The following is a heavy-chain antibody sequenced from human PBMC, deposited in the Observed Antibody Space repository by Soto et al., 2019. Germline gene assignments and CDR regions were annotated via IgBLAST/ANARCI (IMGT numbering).Heavy chain of an antibody. V-gene: IGHV3-33*01. CDR3: ARDCIDGTAFLGCCDY. D-gene: IGHD1-7*01. Sequence: QEHLVESGGGVVQPGRSLRLSCAASGSIFSGYGMHWVRQAPGKGLEWVAVIRYYGSNKYYADSVKGRFTISRDNSKNMLDLKMDSVRAEDTGVYYGARDCIDGTAFLGCCDYWGQGTLVTVSS. CDR1: GSIFSGYG. J-gene: IGHJ4*02. CDR2: IRYYGSNK.